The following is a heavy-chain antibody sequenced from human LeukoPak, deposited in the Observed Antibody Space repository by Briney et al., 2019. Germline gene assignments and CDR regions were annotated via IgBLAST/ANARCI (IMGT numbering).Heavy chain of an antibody. J-gene: IGHJ6*02. CDR3: ARICPPSSGHFYGTDV. V-gene: IGHV2-70*11. Sequence: SGPALVKPTQTLTLTCTFSELSLSPRAMCASWIRQPPGKALEWLARIDWDDNKYYSASLKTRLTISKDTSKNQVVLRLTNMGPVDTATYYCARICPPSSGHFYGTDVWGQGTAVTVSS. CDR2: IDWDDNK. D-gene: IGHD1-1*01. CDR1: ELSLSPRAMC.